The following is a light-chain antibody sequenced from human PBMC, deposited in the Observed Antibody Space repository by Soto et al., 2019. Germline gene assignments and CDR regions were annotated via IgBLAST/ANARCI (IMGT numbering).Light chain of an antibody. Sequence: DIQMTQSPSTLSSSVGDRVTITCRASQNIERNMAWYQQKTGRAPSLLIYYASTLERGVPSRFSGSGSGTEFTLIISNLQPDDFSTYYCQQFKDYVWTFGQGTKV. V-gene: IGKV1-5*01. CDR3: QQFKDYVWT. J-gene: IGKJ1*01. CDR2: YAS. CDR1: QNIERN.